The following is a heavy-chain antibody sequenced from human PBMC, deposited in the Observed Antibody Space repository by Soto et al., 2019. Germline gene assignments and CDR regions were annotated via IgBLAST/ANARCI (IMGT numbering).Heavy chain of an antibody. CDR1: GGTFSSYA. D-gene: IGHD3-10*01. CDR2: IIPIFGTA. V-gene: IGHV1-69*12. CDR3: SRDGGRGVTGG. Sequence: QVQLVQSGAEVKKPGSSVKVSCKASGGTFSSYAISWVRQAPGQGLEWMGGIIPIFGTATYAQKFQGRVTLPADESTSPDYMELSSLRSGDTALYYWSRDGGRGVTGGWGQGTKVTVS. J-gene: IGHJ6*02.